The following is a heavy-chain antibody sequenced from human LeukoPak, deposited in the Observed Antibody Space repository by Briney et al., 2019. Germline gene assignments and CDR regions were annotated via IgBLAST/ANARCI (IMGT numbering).Heavy chain of an antibody. D-gene: IGHD6-6*01. V-gene: IGHV1-46*01. CDR1: GYTFTTYY. J-gene: IGHJ6*02. CDR3: ASSTPTGRIAARPHYYYGMDV. CDR2: INPSGGST. Sequence: ASVKVSCKASGYTFTTYYMRWVRQAPGQGLEWMGIINPSGGSTSYAQKFQGRVTMTRDTSTSTVYMELSSLRSEDTAVYYCASSTPTGRIAARPHYYYGMDVWGQGTTVTVSS.